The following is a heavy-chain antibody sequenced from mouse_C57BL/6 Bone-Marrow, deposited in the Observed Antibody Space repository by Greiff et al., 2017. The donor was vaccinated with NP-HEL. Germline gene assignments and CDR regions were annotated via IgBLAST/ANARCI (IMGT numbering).Heavy chain of an antibody. CDR2: IHPNSGST. CDR1: GYTFTSYW. V-gene: IGHV1-64*01. D-gene: IGHD1-1*01. Sequence: QVQLQQPGAELVKPGASVKLSCKASGYTFTSYWMHWVKQRPGQGLEWIGMIHPNSGSTNYNEKFKSKATLTVDKSSSTAYMQLSSLTSEDSAVCYCALYYGSSFSYWYFDVWGTGTTVTVSS. CDR3: ALYYGSSFSYWYFDV. J-gene: IGHJ1*03.